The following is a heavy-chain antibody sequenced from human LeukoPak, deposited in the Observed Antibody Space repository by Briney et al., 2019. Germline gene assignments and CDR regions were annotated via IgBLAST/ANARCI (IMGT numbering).Heavy chain of an antibody. CDR1: GYTFTGYY. D-gene: IGHD4-17*01. CDR2: INPNSGGT. CDR3: ARGPTVDYGMDV. J-gene: IGHJ6*02. Sequence: ASVKVSCKTSGYTFTGYYMHWVRQAPGQGLEWMGWINPNSGGTNYAQKFQGWVTMTRDTSISTAYMELSRLRSDDTAVYYCARGPTVDYGMDVWGQGTTVTVSS. V-gene: IGHV1-2*04.